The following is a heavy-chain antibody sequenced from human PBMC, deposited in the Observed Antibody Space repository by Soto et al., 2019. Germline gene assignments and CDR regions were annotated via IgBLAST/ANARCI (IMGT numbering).Heavy chain of an antibody. J-gene: IGHJ6*02. Sequence: QVQLVESGGGVVQPGRSLRLSCAASGFTFSSYAMHWVRQAPGKGLEWVAVISYDGSNKYYADSVKGRFTISRDNSKNTLYLQMNSLRAEDTAVYYCARDSYSRSWYYYYYGMDVWGQGTTVTVSS. D-gene: IGHD6-13*01. V-gene: IGHV3-30-3*01. CDR3: ARDSYSRSWYYYYYGMDV. CDR1: GFTFSSYA. CDR2: ISYDGSNK.